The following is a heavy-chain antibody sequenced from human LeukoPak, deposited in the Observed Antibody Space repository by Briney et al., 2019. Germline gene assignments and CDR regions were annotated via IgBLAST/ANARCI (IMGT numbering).Heavy chain of an antibody. CDR1: GFTFSSYE. J-gene: IGHJ6*04. CDR2: ISSSSSTI. V-gene: IGHV3-48*03. CDR3: AELGITMIGGV. Sequence: SGGSLRLSCVASGFTFSSYEMNWVRQAPGKGLEWVSYISSSSSTIYYADSVKGRFTISRDNAKNSLYLQMNSLRAEDTAVYYCAELGITMIGGVWGKGTTVTISS. D-gene: IGHD3-10*02.